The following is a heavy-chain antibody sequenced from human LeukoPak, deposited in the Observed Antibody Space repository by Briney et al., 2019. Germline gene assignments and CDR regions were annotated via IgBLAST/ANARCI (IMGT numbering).Heavy chain of an antibody. Sequence: GESLRLSCATSGFTFSGYGMHWVRQAPGKGLEWVTVIWSDGSNKYYADSVKGRFTISRDNSKNTLYLQMNSLRAEDTAVYYCAKGSPQGYCSNGACYTGDFDYWGQGTLVTVSS. J-gene: IGHJ4*02. D-gene: IGHD2-8*01. CDR2: IWSDGSNK. CDR3: AKGSPQGYCSNGACYTGDFDY. V-gene: IGHV3-30*02. CDR1: GFTFSGYG.